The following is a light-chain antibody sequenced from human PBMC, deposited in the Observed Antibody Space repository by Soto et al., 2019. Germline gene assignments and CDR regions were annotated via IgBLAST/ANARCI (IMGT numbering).Light chain of an antibody. J-gene: IGKJ1*01. CDR2: GAS. Sequence: EIVLTQSPGTLSLSPGESPTLSCRASQSISSSYLAWYQQKTGQPPRFLIYGASTRDTGIPDRFSGNGSGTDFTLTLSRLESEDFEVYSCQQYGSSPRTFGQGTQVDIK. CDR3: QQYGSSPRT. V-gene: IGKV3-20*01. CDR1: QSISSSY.